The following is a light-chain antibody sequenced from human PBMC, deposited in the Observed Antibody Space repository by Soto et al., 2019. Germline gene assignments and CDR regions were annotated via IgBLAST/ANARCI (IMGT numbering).Light chain of an antibody. V-gene: IGKV4-1*01. Sequence: DIVMTQSPDSLAVSLGERATINCKSSQSVLYSSNNKNYLAWYQQKPGQPPKLLIYWASTRESGVPERFSGSGSGTDFTLTISSLQAEDVAVYYCKQYYSTPLTFGGGTKVDIK. CDR1: QSVLYSSNNKNY. J-gene: IGKJ4*01. CDR3: KQYYSTPLT. CDR2: WAS.